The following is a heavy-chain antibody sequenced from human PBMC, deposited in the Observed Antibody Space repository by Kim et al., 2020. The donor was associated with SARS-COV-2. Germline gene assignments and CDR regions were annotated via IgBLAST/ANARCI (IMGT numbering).Heavy chain of an antibody. CDR1: GGSISSSNW. J-gene: IGHJ5*02. V-gene: IGHV4-4*02. CDR2: IYHSGST. Sequence: SETLSLTCAVSGGSISSSNWWSWVRQPPGKGLEWIGEIYHSGSTNYNPSLKSRVTISVDKSKNQFSLKLSSVTSADTAVYYCARRYSSSFQADWFDPWGQGTLVTVSS. D-gene: IGHD6-13*01. CDR3: ARRYSSSFQADWFDP.